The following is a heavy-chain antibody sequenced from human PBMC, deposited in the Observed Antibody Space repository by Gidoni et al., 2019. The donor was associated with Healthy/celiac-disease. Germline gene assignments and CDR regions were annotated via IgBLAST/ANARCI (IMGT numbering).Heavy chain of an antibody. Sequence: EVQLLESGGGLVQPGGSLRLSCAASGFTFSSSAMSWVRQAPGKGLEWVSAISGSGGSTYYADSVKGRLTISRDNSKNTLYLQMNSLRAEDTAVYYCAKDRGDCSSTSCYEYNWFDPWGQGTLVTVSS. J-gene: IGHJ5*02. V-gene: IGHV3-23*01. CDR3: AKDRGDCSSTSCYEYNWFDP. CDR2: ISGSGGST. CDR1: GFTFSSSA. D-gene: IGHD2-2*01.